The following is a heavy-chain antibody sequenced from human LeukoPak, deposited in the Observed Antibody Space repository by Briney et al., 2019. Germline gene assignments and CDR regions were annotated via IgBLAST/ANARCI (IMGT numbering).Heavy chain of an antibody. CDR3: AREGRTYYYYGMDV. Sequence: SETLSLTCTVSGGSISSGSYYWSWIRQPAGKELEWIGRIYTSGSTNYNPSLKSRVTISVDTSKNQFSLKLSSVTAADTAVYYCAREGRTYYYYGMDVWGQGTTVTVSS. V-gene: IGHV4-61*02. CDR2: IYTSGST. J-gene: IGHJ6*02. CDR1: GGSISSGSYY.